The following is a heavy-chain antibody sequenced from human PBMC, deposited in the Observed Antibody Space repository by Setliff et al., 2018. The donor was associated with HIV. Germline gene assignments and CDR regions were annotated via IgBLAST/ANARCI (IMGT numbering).Heavy chain of an antibody. Sequence: ASVKVSCKASGYSFTDHYMHWVRQAPGQGLEWMGWINPRSGNTNYAQKLQGRVTMTTDTSTSTAYMELRSLRSDDTAVYYCARVGSVVVVTAIDYWGKGTLVTVSS. CDR2: INPRSGNT. J-gene: IGHJ4*02. CDR1: GYSFTDHY. V-gene: IGHV1-18*04. D-gene: IGHD2-21*02. CDR3: ARVGSVVVVTAIDY.